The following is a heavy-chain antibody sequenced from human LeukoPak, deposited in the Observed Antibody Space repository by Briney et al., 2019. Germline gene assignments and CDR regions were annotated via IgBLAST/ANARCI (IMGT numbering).Heavy chain of an antibody. V-gene: IGHV3-48*02. CDR3: ARGPDGSGTNAFDV. D-gene: IGHD3-10*01. CDR2: ISGGSSIM. CDR1: GFTFSSYS. Sequence: PGGSLTLSCAASGFTFSSYSMNWVRQAPGKGLEGVSYISGGSSIMYYADSVKGRFTISRDNAKNSLYLQMNSLRDADTAVYYCARGPDGSGTNAFDVWGQGTMVTVSS. J-gene: IGHJ3*01.